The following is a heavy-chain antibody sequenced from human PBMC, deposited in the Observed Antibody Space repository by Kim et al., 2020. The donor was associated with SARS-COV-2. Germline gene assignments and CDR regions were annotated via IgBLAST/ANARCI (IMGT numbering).Heavy chain of an antibody. CDR2: INPNSGGT. Sequence: ASVKVSCKASGYTFTGYYMHWVRQAPGQGLEWMGRINPNSGGTNYAQKFQGRVTMTRDTSISTAYMELSRLRSDDTAVYYCARVQYRSSIAARPGFDPWGQGTLVTVSS. V-gene: IGHV1-2*06. CDR1: GYTFTGYY. CDR3: ARVQYRSSIAARPGFDP. J-gene: IGHJ5*02. D-gene: IGHD6-6*01.